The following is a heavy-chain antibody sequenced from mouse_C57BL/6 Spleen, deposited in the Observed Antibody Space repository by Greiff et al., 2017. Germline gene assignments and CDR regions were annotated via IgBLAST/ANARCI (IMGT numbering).Heavy chain of an antibody. D-gene: IGHD2-5*01. Sequence: EVQGVESGGGLVKPGGSLKLSCAASGFTFSSYTMSWVRQTPEKRLEWVATISGGGGNTYYPDSVKGRFTISRDNAKNTLYLQMSSLRSEDTALYYCARRNYSNSAWFAYWGQGTLVTVSA. CDR3: ARRNYSNSAWFAY. V-gene: IGHV5-9*01. J-gene: IGHJ3*01. CDR1: GFTFSSYT. CDR2: ISGGGGNT.